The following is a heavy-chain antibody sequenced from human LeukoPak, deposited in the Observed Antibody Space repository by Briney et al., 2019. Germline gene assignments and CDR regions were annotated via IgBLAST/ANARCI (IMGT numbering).Heavy chain of an antibody. CDR3: ARRTDRSAWSTYFDY. CDR1: GGSISTSSYY. CDR2: LYYSGST. J-gene: IGHJ4*02. V-gene: IGHV4-39*01. Sequence: SETLSLTCSVSGGSISTSSYYWDWIRQPPGKGVEWIGSLYYSGSTYYNPSLKGRLTISGDTSKNQFSLNLGSVTAADTAVYYCARRTDRSAWSTYFDYWGQGTLVTVSS. D-gene: IGHD6-19*01.